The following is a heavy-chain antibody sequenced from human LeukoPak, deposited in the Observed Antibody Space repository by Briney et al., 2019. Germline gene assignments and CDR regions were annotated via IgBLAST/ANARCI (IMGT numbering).Heavy chain of an antibody. CDR1: GFTFSSYA. J-gene: IGHJ4*02. Sequence: PGGSLRLSCAASGFTFSSYAMHWVRQAPGKGLEWVAVISYDGSNKYYADSVKGLFTISRDNSKNTLYLQMNSLRAEDTAVYYCARDSAVAATELWYYFDYWGQGTLVTVSS. V-gene: IGHV3-30-3*01. D-gene: IGHD6-19*01. CDR2: ISYDGSNK. CDR3: ARDSAVAATELWYYFDY.